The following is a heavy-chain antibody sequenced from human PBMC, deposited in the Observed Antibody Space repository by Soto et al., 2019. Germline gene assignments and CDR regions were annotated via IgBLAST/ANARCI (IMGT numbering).Heavy chain of an antibody. CDR2: ISGSGGST. J-gene: IGHJ3*02. CDR3: AKVQYCSGGSCYPFGAFDI. CDR1: GFTFSSYA. V-gene: IGHV3-23*04. D-gene: IGHD2-15*01. Sequence: EVQLVESGGGLVQPGGSLKLSCGASGFTFSSYAMSWVRQAPGKGLEWVSAISGSGGSTYYADSVKGRFTISRDNSKNTLYLQMNSLRAEDTAVYYCAKVQYCSGGSCYPFGAFDIWGQGTMVTVSS.